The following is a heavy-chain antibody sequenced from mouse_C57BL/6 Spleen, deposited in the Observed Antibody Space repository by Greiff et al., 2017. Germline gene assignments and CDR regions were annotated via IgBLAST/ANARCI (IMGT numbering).Heavy chain of an antibody. V-gene: IGHV1-26*01. J-gene: IGHJ2*01. CDR1: GYTFTDYY. CDR2: INPNNGGT. D-gene: IGHD2-4*01. Sequence: EVQLQQSGPELVKPGASVKISCKASGYTFTDYYMNWVKQSHGKSLEWIGDINPNNGGTSYNQKFKGKATLTVDKSSSTAYMELRSLTSEDSAVYYCATSMITTRVLDYWGQGTTLTVSS. CDR3: ATSMITTRVLDY.